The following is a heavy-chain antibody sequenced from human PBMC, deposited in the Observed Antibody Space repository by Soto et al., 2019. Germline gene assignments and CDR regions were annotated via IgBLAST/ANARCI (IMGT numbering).Heavy chain of an antibody. CDR3: TRSFGTFDY. V-gene: IGHV3-15*07. CDR2: IKSKSDGETK. D-gene: IGHD1-1*01. CDR1: GFTFNDAW. J-gene: IGHJ4*02. Sequence: EAQLVESGGGLVKPGGSLRLSCTASGFTFNDAWMNWVRQAPGKGLEWVARIKSKSDGETKDYAAPVKGRFSISRDDSKNTMYLQMNSLKTEDTAVYYCTRSFGTFDYWGQGTLVTVSS.